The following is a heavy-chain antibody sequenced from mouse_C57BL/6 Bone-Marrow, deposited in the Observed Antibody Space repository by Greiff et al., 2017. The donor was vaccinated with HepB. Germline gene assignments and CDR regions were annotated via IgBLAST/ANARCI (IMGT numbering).Heavy chain of an antibody. CDR1: GYTFTSYG. Sequence: VQRVESGAELARPGASVKLSCKASGYTFTSYGISWVKQRTGQGLEWIGEIYPRSGNTYYNEKFKGKATLTADKSSSTAYMELRSLTSEDSAVYFCARCHYYGSSHWYFDVWGTGTTVTVSS. D-gene: IGHD1-1*01. CDR3: ARCHYYGSSHWYFDV. CDR2: IYPRSGNT. V-gene: IGHV1-81*01. J-gene: IGHJ1*03.